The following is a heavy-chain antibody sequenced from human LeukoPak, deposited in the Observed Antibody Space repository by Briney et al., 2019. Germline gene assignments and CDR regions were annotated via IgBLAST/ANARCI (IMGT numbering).Heavy chain of an antibody. CDR1: GGSISSYY. V-gene: IGHV4-59*01. D-gene: IGHD3-10*01. CDR2: IYYSGST. CDR3: ARDNYYGSGSYYTNWFDP. Sequence: SETLSLTCTVSGGSISSYYWSWIRQPPGKGLEWIGYIYYSGSTNYNPSLTSRVTISVDTSKNQFSLKLSSVTAADTAVYYCARDNYYGSGSYYTNWFDPWGQGTLVTVSS. J-gene: IGHJ5*02.